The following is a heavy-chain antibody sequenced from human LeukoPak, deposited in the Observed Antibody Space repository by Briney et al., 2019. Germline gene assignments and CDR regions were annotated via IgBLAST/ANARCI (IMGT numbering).Heavy chain of an antibody. CDR3: AKDAGISSGSGYFDL. V-gene: IGHV3-48*01. J-gene: IGHJ2*01. CDR1: GFTFSNYS. D-gene: IGHD6-19*01. Sequence: GGSLRLSCAASGFTFSNYSMNWVRQAPGKGLEWVSYISSSSSTIYYADSVKGRFTISRDNSKNTLYLQMNSLRAEDTAVYYCAKDAGISSGSGYFDLWGRGTLVTVSS. CDR2: ISSSSSTI.